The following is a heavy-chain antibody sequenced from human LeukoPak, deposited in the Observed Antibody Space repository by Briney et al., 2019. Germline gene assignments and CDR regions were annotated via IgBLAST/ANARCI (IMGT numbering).Heavy chain of an antibody. CDR3: ARLMRGPWRIDS. Sequence: SETLSLTCSVSGDSVRSDSWSWIRQSPGGGLEWIGYIFTSGSSSCNPSLRSRVTTSGDTSMNQFSLSLSSVSAADTAVYFSARLMRGPWRIDSWGQGSLVTVSS. V-gene: IGHV4-4*08. D-gene: IGHD3-16*01. CDR1: GDSVRSDS. J-gene: IGHJ5*01. CDR2: IFTSGSS.